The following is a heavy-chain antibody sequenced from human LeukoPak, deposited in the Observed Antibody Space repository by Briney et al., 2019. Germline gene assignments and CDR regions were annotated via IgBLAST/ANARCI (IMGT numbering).Heavy chain of an antibody. J-gene: IGHJ4*02. Sequence: GRSLRLSCAASGFTFSSYGMHWVRQAPGKGLEWVAVTWDDGSNKYYAESVKGRFTISRDNSKDTLYLQMSSLRAEDTAVYYCARARHGNLTGYYLEYWGQGTLVTVSS. CDR3: ARARHGNLTGYYLEY. CDR1: GFTFSSYG. V-gene: IGHV3-33*01. D-gene: IGHD3-9*01. CDR2: TWDDGSNK.